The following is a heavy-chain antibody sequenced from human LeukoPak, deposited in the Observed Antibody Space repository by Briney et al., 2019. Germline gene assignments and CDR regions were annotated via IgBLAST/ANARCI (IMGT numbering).Heavy chain of an antibody. V-gene: IGHV3-23*01. CDR1: GFTFSSYT. D-gene: IGHD6-13*01. CDR2: ISGSGAST. CDR3: AKDSSTSNYYYGMDV. J-gene: IGHJ6*02. Sequence: GSLRLSCAASGFTFSSYTMSWVRQAPGKGLAWVSSISGSGASTYYADSVKGRFTISRDNSKNTLYLQLNSLRAEDTAVYYCAKDSSTSNYYYGMDVWGQGTTVTVSS.